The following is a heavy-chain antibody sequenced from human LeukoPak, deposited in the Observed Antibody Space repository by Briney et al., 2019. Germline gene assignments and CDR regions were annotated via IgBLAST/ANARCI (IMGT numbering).Heavy chain of an antibody. CDR1: GGTFSSYA. CDR2: IIPIFGTA. D-gene: IGHD2-15*01. J-gene: IGHJ4*02. Sequence: ASVKVSCKASGGTFSSYAISWVRQAPGQGLEWMGGIIPIFGTANYAQKFQGRVTITADESTSTAYMELSSLRSEDTAVYYCARLGYCSGGSCYSNYWGQGTLVTVSS. CDR3: ARLGYCSGGSCYSNY. V-gene: IGHV1-69*13.